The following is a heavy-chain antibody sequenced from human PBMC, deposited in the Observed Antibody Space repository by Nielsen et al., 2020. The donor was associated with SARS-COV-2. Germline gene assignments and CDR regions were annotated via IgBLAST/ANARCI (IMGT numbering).Heavy chain of an antibody. J-gene: IGHJ4*02. V-gene: IGHV3-7*01. CDR3: ARVGSYGDPEYLDY. D-gene: IGHD4/OR15-4a*01. CDR2: IKLAGSEK. Sequence: GESLKISCAASGFTFSTYSMNWVRQSLGKGLEWVGNIKLAGSEKYYVDSVKGRFTISRDNARNTLYLQMNSLRVEDTAVYYCARVGSYGDPEYLDYWGQGALVTVSS. CDR1: GFTFSTYS.